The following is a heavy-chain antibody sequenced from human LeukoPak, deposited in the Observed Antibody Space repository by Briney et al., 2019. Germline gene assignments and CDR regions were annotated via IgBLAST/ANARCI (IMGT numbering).Heavy chain of an antibody. V-gene: IGHV1-46*01. CDR1: GYTFTNYY. CDR3: VRVRDGYNDAYDI. CDR2: INPSGGST. D-gene: IGHD5-24*01. J-gene: IGHJ3*02. Sequence: GASVKVSCKASGYTFTNYYMHWVRQAPGQRLEWMGIINPSGGSTNYAQNFQGRVTMTRDTSTSTVYMELSSLRSEDTAVYYCVRVRDGYNDAYDIWGQGTMVTVPS.